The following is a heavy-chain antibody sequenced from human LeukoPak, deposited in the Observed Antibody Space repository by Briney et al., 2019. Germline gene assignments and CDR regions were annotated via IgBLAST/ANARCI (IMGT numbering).Heavy chain of an antibody. V-gene: IGHV4-39*01. CDR3: ARSHSYYYYYMDV. CDR1: GGSISSSSYS. CDR2: IYYSGST. J-gene: IGHJ6*03. Sequence: SETLSLTCTVSGGSISSSSYSWGWIRQPPGKGLEWIGSIYYSGSTYYNASLKSQFTISVDTSKNQFSLKLSSVTAADTAVYYCARSHSYYYYYMDVWGKGTTVTISS.